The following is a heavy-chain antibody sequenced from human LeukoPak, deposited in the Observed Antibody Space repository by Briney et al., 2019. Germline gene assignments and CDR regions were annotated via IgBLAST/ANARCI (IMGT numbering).Heavy chain of an antibody. Sequence: ASVKVSCKASRGTFSTYAISWVRQAPGQVLEWMGGLIPIFGTTNYAQKFQGRVTITADESTSTAYMELSSLRSEDTAVYYCARGNSSSWEFDYWGQGTLVTVSS. CDR3: ARGNSSSWEFDY. CDR1: RGTFSTYA. D-gene: IGHD6-13*01. V-gene: IGHV1-69*13. J-gene: IGHJ4*02. CDR2: LIPIFGTT.